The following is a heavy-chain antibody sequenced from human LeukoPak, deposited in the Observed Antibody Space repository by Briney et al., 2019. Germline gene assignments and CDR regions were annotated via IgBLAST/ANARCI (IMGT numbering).Heavy chain of an antibody. J-gene: IGHJ3*02. V-gene: IGHV4-38-2*02. D-gene: IGHD3-22*01. CDR2: IYHSGST. Sequence: SQTLSLTCTVSGYSISSGYYGGWIRQPPGKGLEWIGSIYHSGSTYYNSSLKSRVTISVDTSKHQFSLKLSSVTAADTAVYYCAREGYYYDSSVYPRPDVFDIWGQGTMVTVSS. CDR3: AREGYYYDSSVYPRPDVFDI. CDR1: GYSISSGYY.